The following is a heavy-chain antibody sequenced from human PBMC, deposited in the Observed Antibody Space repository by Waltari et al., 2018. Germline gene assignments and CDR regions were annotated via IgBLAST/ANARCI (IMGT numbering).Heavy chain of an antibody. CDR2: IYSAVTT. CDR3: ARGNTASLDY. J-gene: IGHJ4*02. D-gene: IGHD2-21*02. V-gene: IGHV3-53*01. Sequence: HLVESGGGLIQPGGSLRLSCADSGFTVTNYYMRWVRQAPGRGLECVSVIYSAVTTYYADSVKGRFTISRDTFRNTLYLQMDNLRPDDTAVYYCARGNTASLDYWGQGTLVTVSS. CDR1: GFTVTNYY.